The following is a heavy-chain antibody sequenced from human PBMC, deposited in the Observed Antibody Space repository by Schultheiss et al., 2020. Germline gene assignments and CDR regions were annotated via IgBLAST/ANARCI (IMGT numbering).Heavy chain of an antibody. CDR3: AIGQWLGLTNPFDY. V-gene: IGHV1-2*02. CDR2: INPNSGGT. Sequence: ASVKVSCKASGYTFTGYYMHWVRQAPGQGLEWMGWINPNSGGTNYAQKFQGRVTMTRDTSISTAYMELSRLRSDDTAVYYCAIGQWLGLTNPFDYWGQGALVTVSS. CDR1: GYTFTGYY. D-gene: IGHD6-19*01. J-gene: IGHJ4*02.